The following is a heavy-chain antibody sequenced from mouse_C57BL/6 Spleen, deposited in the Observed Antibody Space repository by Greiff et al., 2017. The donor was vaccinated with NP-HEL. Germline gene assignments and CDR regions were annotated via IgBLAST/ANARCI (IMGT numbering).Heavy chain of an antibody. CDR1: GYSITSGYY. D-gene: IGHD1-1*01. CDR3: ARGGYGSSYDYAMDY. J-gene: IGHJ4*01. CDR2: ISYDGSN. V-gene: IGHV3-6*01. Sequence: DVQLQESGPGLVKPSQSLSLTCSVTGYSITSGYYWNWIRQFPGNQLEWMGYISYDGSNNYNPSLKNRISITRDTSKNQFLLKLNAVTTEDTATDYCARGGYGSSYDYAMDYWGQGTSVTVSS.